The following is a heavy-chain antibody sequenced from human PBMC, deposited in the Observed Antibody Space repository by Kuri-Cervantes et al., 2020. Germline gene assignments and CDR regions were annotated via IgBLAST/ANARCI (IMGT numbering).Heavy chain of an antibody. CDR3: AREGAAAAKFGYAFDI. D-gene: IGHD6-13*01. CDR1: GFTVSSNY. V-gene: IGHV3-53*05. J-gene: IGHJ3*02. CDR2: IYSCGST. Sequence: GGSLRLSCAASGFTVSSNYMSWVRQAPGKGLEWVSVIYSCGSTYYADSVKGRFTISRDNSKNTLYLQMNSLRAEDTAVYYCAREGAAAAKFGYAFDIWGQGTMVTVSS.